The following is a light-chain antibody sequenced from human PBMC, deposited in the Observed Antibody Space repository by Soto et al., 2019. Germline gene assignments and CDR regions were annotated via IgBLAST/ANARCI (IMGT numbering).Light chain of an antibody. CDR1: QSVSSY. CDR2: DAS. CDR3: QQYGNSPLT. V-gene: IGKV3-11*01. J-gene: IGKJ4*01. Sequence: IVLTQSPATLSLSPGERATLSCMASQSVSSYLAWYQQKPGQAPRPLIYDASNRATGIPARFSGSGSGTDFTLTISRLEPEDFAVYYCQQYGNSPLTFGGGTKVDIK.